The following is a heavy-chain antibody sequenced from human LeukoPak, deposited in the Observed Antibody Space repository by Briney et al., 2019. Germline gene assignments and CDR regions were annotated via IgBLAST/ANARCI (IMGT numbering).Heavy chain of an antibody. CDR3: ARDPYSSSWYVGEIDY. Sequence: PGGSLRLSCAASGFTFSSYWMSWVRQAPGKGLEWVANIKQDGSEKYYVDSVKGRFTTSRDNAKNSLYPQMNSLRAEDTAVYYCARDPYSSSWYVGEIDYWGQGTLVTVSS. CDR2: IKQDGSEK. V-gene: IGHV3-7*01. D-gene: IGHD6-13*01. J-gene: IGHJ4*02. CDR1: GFTFSSYW.